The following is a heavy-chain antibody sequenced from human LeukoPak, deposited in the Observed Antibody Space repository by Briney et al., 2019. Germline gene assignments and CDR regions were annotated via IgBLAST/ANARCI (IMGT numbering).Heavy chain of an antibody. J-gene: IGHJ5*02. V-gene: IGHV1-46*01. CDR3: ARWGVSSWPPYNWYDP. CDR2: INPSGGST. Sequence: ASVKVSCKASGCTFTSYYMHWVRQAPGQGLEWMGIINPSGGSTSYAQKFQGRVTMTRDTSTSTVYMELSSLRSEDTAVYYCARWGVSSWPPYNWYDPWGQGTLVTVSS. CDR1: GCTFTSYY. D-gene: IGHD6-13*01.